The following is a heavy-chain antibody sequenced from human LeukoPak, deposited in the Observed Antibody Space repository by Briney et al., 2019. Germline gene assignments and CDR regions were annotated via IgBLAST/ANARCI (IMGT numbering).Heavy chain of an antibody. CDR1: GDSASSNSAA. D-gene: IGHD1-7*01. V-gene: IGHV6-1*01. Sequence: SQTLSLTCAISGDSASSNSAAWNWIRQSPSRGLEWLGRTYYRSRWYADYAVSVKSRINISPDTSRNQFSLKLDSVTPEDTAVYYCARLDANFADFWGQGTLVTVSS. CDR3: ARLDANFADF. CDR2: TYYRSRWYA. J-gene: IGHJ4*02.